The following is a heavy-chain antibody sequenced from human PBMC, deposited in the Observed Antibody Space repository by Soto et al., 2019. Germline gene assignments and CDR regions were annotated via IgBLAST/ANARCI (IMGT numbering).Heavy chain of an antibody. Sequence: SETLSLTCAVYGGSFSGYYWSWIRQPPGKGLEWIGEINHSGSTNYNPSLKSRVTISVDTSKNQFSLKLSSVTAADTAVYYCARGPITFGGVIVIRRYFDYWGQGALVTVSS. CDR1: GGSFSGYY. CDR2: INHSGST. J-gene: IGHJ4*02. V-gene: IGHV4-34*01. D-gene: IGHD3-16*02. CDR3: ARGPITFGGVIVIRRYFDY.